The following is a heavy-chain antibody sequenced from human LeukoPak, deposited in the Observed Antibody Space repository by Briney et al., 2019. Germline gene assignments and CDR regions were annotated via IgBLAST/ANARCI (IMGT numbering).Heavy chain of an antibody. CDR3: ARGGPFPSSSSSREYYLDY. Sequence: ASVKVSCEASGYDFIHYGISWVRQAPGQGLEWMGWRSIYNGNTDYKLQGRVTMTTDTSTSTAYMEVRSLRSDDTAVYYCARGGPFPSSSSSREYYLDYWGQGTLVTVSS. CDR2: RSIYNGNT. J-gene: IGHJ4*02. V-gene: IGHV1-18*01. CDR1: GYDFIHYG. D-gene: IGHD6-6*01.